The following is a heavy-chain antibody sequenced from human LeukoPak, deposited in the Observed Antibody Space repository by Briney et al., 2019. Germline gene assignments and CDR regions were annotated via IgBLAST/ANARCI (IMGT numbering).Heavy chain of an antibody. CDR2: ISGSGGST. Sequence: PGGSLRLSCAASGFTFSSYAMSWVRQAPGKGLEWVSAISGSGGSTYYADSVKGRFTISRDNSKNTLYLQMNSLRAEDTAVYYCTTEFQSYDSSGYYYLEYAFDIWGQGTMVTVSS. J-gene: IGHJ3*02. CDR3: TTEFQSYDSSGYYYLEYAFDI. V-gene: IGHV3-23*01. D-gene: IGHD3-22*01. CDR1: GFTFSSYA.